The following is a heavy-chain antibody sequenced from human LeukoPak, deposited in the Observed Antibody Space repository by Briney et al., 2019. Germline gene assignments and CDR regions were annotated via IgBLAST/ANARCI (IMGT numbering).Heavy chain of an antibody. D-gene: IGHD4-17*01. CDR2: ISGSGGNT. J-gene: IGHJ4*02. Sequence: GGSLRLSCSASGFAFSGFAMGWVRQAPGKGLEWVSSISGSGGNTYYADSVEGRFTISRDNSKTTLYLQMNSLRAEDTALYYCARGRGGDYVPSRFDYWGQGTLVTVSS. CDR1: GFAFSGFA. CDR3: ARGRGGDYVPSRFDY. V-gene: IGHV3-23*01.